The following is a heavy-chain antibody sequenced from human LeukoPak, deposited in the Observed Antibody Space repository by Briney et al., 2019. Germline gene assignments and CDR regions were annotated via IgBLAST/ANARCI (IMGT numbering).Heavy chain of an antibody. D-gene: IGHD5-18*01. CDR1: GFTFYDYA. CDR3: AKVRGYSYGPFDY. Sequence: GGSLRLSCVASGFTFYDYAMHWVRQAPGKGLEWVSGISWNSGSIDYADSVKGRFTVSRDNAKNSLYLQMSSLRAEDTALYYCAKVRGYSYGPFDYWGQGTLVTVSS. V-gene: IGHV3-9*01. CDR2: ISWNSGSI. J-gene: IGHJ4*02.